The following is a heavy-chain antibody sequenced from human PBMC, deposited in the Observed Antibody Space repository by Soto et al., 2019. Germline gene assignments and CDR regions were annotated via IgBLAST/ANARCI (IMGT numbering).Heavy chain of an antibody. Sequence: EVQLLESGGGLVQPGGPLRLSCAASGFTFSSYSASGGITYYADSVKGRFTISRDDSKNTLYLQMNSLRAEDTAVYYCAKVEGIIDPFEHWGQGTLVTVSS. D-gene: IGHD3-3*01. CDR2: SASGGIT. J-gene: IGHJ4*02. CDR3: AKVEGIIDPFEH. CDR1: GFTFSSY. V-gene: IGHV3-23*01.